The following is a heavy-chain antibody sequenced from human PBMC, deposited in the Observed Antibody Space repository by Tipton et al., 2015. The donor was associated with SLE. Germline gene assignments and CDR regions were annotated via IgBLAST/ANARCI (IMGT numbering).Heavy chain of an antibody. J-gene: IGHJ3*02. V-gene: IGHV4-61*09. CDR1: GGSISSGSYY. CDR3: ATALAAAGTYAFDI. Sequence: TLSLTSTVSGGSISSGSYYWSWIRQPAGKGLEWIGHIYTSGSTNYNPSLKSRVTISVDTSKNQFSLKLSSVTAADTAVDYCATALAAAGTYAFDIWGQGTMVTVSS. D-gene: IGHD6-13*01. CDR2: IYTSGST.